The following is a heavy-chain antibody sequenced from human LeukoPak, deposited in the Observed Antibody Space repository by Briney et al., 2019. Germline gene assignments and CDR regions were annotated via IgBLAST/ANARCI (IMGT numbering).Heavy chain of an antibody. V-gene: IGHV4-61*02. CDR3: ARDPGYSYGPPAYYFDY. D-gene: IGHD5-18*01. CDR1: GGSISSGSYY. Sequence: PSQTLSLTCTVSGGSISSGSYYWRWIRQPAGKGLEGTGRIYTSGSPNYNPSLKSRVTIYVHTSKNQFSLKLSSVTAADPAVYYCARDPGYSYGPPAYYFDYWGQGTLVTVSS. CDR2: IYTSGSP. J-gene: IGHJ4*02.